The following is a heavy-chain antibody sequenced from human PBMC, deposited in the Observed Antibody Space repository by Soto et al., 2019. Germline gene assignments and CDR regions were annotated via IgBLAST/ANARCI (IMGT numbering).Heavy chain of an antibody. CDR3: VRGTYYGGNI. Sequence: EVQLLESGGGLVQPGGSLRLSCAASEFTFSSYAMSWVRQAPGKGLEWVSTISGDGGRTYYADSVKGRFTISRDNSKNTLYLQMNSLRAEDTAVYYCVRGTYYGGNIWGQGTLVTVSS. CDR2: ISGDGGRT. D-gene: IGHD3-10*01. J-gene: IGHJ4*02. CDR1: EFTFSSYA. V-gene: IGHV3-23*01.